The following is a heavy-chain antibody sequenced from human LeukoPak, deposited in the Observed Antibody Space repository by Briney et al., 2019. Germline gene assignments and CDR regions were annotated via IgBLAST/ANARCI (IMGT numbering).Heavy chain of an antibody. D-gene: IGHD6-13*01. CDR1: GFTFSRYV. J-gene: IGHJ4*02. V-gene: IGHV3-30*04. CDR3: ARAGGQLLHGFGYFEY. CDR2: LSYDGDNK. Sequence: GGSLRLSCAVSGFTFSRYVMIWVRQAPGKGLQWVSTLSYDGDNKYYVDSVKGRFTISRDNSKNTLYLQMNSLSAEDTAVYYCARAGGQLLHGFGYFEYWGQGTLVTVSS.